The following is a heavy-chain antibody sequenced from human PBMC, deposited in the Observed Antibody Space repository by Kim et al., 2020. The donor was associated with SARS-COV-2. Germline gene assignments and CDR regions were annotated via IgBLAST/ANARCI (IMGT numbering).Heavy chain of an antibody. D-gene: IGHD3-16*02. V-gene: IGHV1-46*01. J-gene: IGHJ4*02. CDR2: INPSGGST. CDR3: ARGRYYDYVWGSYRPSSFDY. Sequence: ASVKVSCKASGYTFTSYYMHWVRQAPGQGLEWMGIINPSGGSTSYAQKFQGRVTMTRDTSTSTVDMELSSLRTEDTAVYYCARGRYYDYVWGSYRPSSFDYWGQGNLVTVSS. CDR1: GYTFTSYY.